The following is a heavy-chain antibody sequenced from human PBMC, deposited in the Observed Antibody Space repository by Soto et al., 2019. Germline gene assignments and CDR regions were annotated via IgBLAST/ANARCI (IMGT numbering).Heavy chain of an antibody. CDR3: GKDESINWYSGHFRH. D-gene: IGHD6-13*01. V-gene: IGHV3-9*01. CDR2: INWNSGSI. Sequence: GGSLRLSCAASAFTFDDYAMHWVRQVPGKCLDWVSGINWNSGSIGYGDSVKGRFAISRDNAKNSLHLQMNSLSAEDTAFYYCGKDESINWYSGHFRHWGQGTLVTSPQ. CDR1: AFTFDDYA. J-gene: IGHJ1*01.